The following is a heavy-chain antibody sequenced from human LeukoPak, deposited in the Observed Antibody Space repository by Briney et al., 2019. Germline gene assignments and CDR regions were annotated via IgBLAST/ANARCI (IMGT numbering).Heavy chain of an antibody. V-gene: IGHV1-69*06. Sequence: GAPVKVSCKPSGGTFTSYAISWVRQAPGHGLEWMGGIISIFGTANYAQKFQGRATITADKSTSTAYMELSSLRSEDTAVYYCATGNRGYSGYDYAYWDQGTLVTVSS. J-gene: IGHJ4*02. D-gene: IGHD5-12*01. CDR2: IISIFGTA. CDR3: ATGNRGYSGYDYAY. CDR1: GGTFTSYA.